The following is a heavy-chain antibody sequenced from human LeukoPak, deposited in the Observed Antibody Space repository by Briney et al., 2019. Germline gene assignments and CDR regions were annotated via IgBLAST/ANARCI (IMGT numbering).Heavy chain of an antibody. J-gene: IGHJ3*02. CDR1: GFTFSSYS. CDR2: ISSSSSTI. Sequence: GGSLRLSCAASGFTFSSYSMNWVRQAPGKGLEWVSYISSSSSTIYYADSVKGRFTISRDNAKNSLYLQMNSLRGEDTAVYYCARETSWGAFDIWGQGTMVTVSS. CDR3: ARETSWGAFDI. D-gene: IGHD7-27*01. V-gene: IGHV3-48*01.